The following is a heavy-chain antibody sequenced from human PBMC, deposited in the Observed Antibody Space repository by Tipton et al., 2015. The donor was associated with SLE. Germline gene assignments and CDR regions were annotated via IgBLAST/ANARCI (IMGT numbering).Heavy chain of an antibody. CDR1: GFTFSDAR. CDR3: LAETQVGGTSFDY. D-gene: IGHD1-26*01. V-gene: IGHV3-15*01. Sequence: GSLRLSCAVSGFTFSDARMTWVRQAPGKGLEWVGRIKKKGDGGTTDYGAPVKGRFAISRDDSKDTLYLEMNRLKSEDTAVYYCLAETQVGGTSFDYWGQGTLVTVSS. CDR2: IKKKGDGGTT. J-gene: IGHJ4*02.